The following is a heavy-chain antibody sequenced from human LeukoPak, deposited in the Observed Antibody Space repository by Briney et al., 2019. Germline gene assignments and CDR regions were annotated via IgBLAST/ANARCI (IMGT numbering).Heavy chain of an antibody. CDR3: ASWSSWYSFDY. V-gene: IGHV1-2*02. CDR2: INPNSGDA. Sequence: ASVKVSCKASGYTFTGYFMHWVRQAPGQGLEWMGWINPNSGDANYAQKFQGRVTMTRDTSISTAYMELSRLRSDDTAVYYCASWSSWYSFDYWGQGTLVTVSS. J-gene: IGHJ4*02. CDR1: GYTFTGYF. D-gene: IGHD6-13*01.